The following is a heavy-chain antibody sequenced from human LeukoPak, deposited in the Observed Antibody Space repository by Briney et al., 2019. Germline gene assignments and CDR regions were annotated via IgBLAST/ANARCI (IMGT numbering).Heavy chain of an antibody. CDR3: ASTNGSGSYHGMDV. V-gene: IGHV3-21*01. CDR2: ISSSSSYI. D-gene: IGHD3-10*01. Sequence: GGSLRLSCAASGFTFSSYSMNWVRQAPGKGLEWVSSISSSSSYIYYADSVKGRFTISRDNAKNSLYLQMNSLRAEDTAVYYCASTNGSGSYHGMDVWGQGTTVTVSS. J-gene: IGHJ6*02. CDR1: GFTFSSYS.